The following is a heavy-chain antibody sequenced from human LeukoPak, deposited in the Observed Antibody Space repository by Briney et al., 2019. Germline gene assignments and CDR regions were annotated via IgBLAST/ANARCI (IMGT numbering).Heavy chain of an antibody. CDR1: GGSLSVYY. D-gene: IGHD3-3*01. CDR2: INHSGST. Sequence: SETLSLSPAVYGGSLSVYYSGWILQPPREGLEWIGDINHSGSTNSNPSLTSRVTISVDTSKNQISLKLSSVTAADSAVYYCAGPSRITIFGVVTPPGEPGLNWGQGTLVTVSS. V-gene: IGHV4-34*01. CDR3: AGPSRITIFGVVTPPGEPGLN. J-gene: IGHJ4*02.